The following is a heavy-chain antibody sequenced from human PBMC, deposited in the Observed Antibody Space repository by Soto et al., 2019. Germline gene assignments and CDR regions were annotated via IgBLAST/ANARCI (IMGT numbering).Heavy chain of an antibody. CDR2: ISWNSGSI. D-gene: IGHD2-21*01. J-gene: IGHJ3*02. CDR3: AKDMGVVLWWEIRGDAFDI. CDR1: GFTFDDYA. Sequence: GGSLRLSCAASGFTFDDYAMHWVRQAPGKGLEWVSGISWNSGSIGYADSVKGRFTISRDNAKNSLYLQMNSLRAEDTALYYCAKDMGVVLWWEIRGDAFDIWGQGTMVTVSS. V-gene: IGHV3-9*01.